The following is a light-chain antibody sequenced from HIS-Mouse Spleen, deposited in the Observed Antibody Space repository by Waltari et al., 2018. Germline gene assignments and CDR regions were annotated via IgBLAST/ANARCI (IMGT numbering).Light chain of an antibody. Sequence: DIVMTQSPDSLAVSLGERATINCKSSQSVLYSSNNKNYLAWYQQKPGQPPKLLIYWASTRESGVPDRFSGSGSGTDSTLTISSLQAEDVAVYYCQQYYSTPLTFGPGTKVDIK. CDR2: WAS. CDR1: QSVLYSSNNKNY. J-gene: IGKJ3*01. V-gene: IGKV4-1*01. CDR3: QQYYSTPLT.